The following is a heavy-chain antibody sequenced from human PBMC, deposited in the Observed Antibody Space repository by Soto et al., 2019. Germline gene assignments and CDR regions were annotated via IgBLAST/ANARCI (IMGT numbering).Heavy chain of an antibody. Sequence: SLRLSCAASGFSFSGSAMHWVRQASGKGLEWIGRIRSTANNYATSYAASVKGRFTISRDDSKNTAYLQMNSLKTEDTAVYYCTRFRHTSGYYLDYWGQGTLVTVSS. D-gene: IGHD3-22*01. CDR3: TRFRHTSGYYLDY. J-gene: IGHJ4*02. V-gene: IGHV3-73*01. CDR2: IRSTANNYAT. CDR1: GFSFSGSA.